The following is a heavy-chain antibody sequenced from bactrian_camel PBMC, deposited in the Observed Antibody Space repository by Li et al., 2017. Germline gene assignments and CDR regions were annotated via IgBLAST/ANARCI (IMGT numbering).Heavy chain of an antibody. CDR1: GFTFSTYY. V-gene: IGHV3S28*01. CDR3: AIGGSFSGYNY. D-gene: IGHD7*01. J-gene: IGHJ4*01. CDR2: INCGGGRV. Sequence: QLVESGGGLVQPGGSLRLSCTASGFTFSTYYMSWVRQSPGKGLEWVSFINCGGGRVDYAESVKGRFTITRDNAKNTLYLQMNSLKTEDTAVYYCAIGGSFSGYNYWGQGTQVTVS.